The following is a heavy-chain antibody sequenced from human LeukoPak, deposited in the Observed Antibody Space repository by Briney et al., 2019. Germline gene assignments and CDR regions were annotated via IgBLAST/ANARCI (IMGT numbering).Heavy chain of an antibody. V-gene: IGHV3-21*01. D-gene: IGHD2-2*01. Sequence: GRSLRLSCAASGFTFSSYSMNWVRQAQGKGLEWVSSISSSSSYIYYADSVKGRFTISRDNAKNSLYLQMNSLRAEDTAVYYCARAGIGGSSTSCDYWGQGTLVTVSS. CDR1: GFTFSSYS. J-gene: IGHJ4*02. CDR2: ISSSSSYI. CDR3: ARAGIGGSSTSCDY.